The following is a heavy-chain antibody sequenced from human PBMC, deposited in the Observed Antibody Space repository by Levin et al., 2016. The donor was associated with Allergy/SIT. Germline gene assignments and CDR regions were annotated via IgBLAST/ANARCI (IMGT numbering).Heavy chain of an antibody. V-gene: IGHV1-18*01. CDR1: GYTFTNSG. CDR3: ARVLRFVQWIAYSDY. Sequence: ASVKVSCKASGYTFTNSGISWVRQAPGQGLEWMGWITPYNGNKNYAQKFQGRVTMTTDTSTSTAYMELRSLRSDDTAVYYCARVLRFVQWIAYSDYWGQGTLITVS. CDR2: ITPYNGNK. D-gene: IGHD3-3*01. J-gene: IGHJ4*02.